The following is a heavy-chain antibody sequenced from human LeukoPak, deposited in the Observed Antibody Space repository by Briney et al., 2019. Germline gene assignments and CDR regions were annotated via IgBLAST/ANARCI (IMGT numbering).Heavy chain of an antibody. Sequence: GGSLRLSGAASGFTFSSYSMNWVRQAPGKGLEWVSYISSSSSTIYYADSVKGRFTISRDNAKNSLYLQMNSLRAEDTAVYYCAKSRCGGDCYSRNAFDIWGQGTMVTVSS. CDR1: GFTFSSYS. J-gene: IGHJ3*02. CDR2: ISSSSSTI. V-gene: IGHV3-48*01. D-gene: IGHD2-21*02. CDR3: AKSRCGGDCYSRNAFDI.